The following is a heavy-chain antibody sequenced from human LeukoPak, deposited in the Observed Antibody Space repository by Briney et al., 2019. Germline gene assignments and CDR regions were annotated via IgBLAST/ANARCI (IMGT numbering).Heavy chain of an antibody. CDR1: GFTFSDYA. V-gene: IGHV3-15*04. CDR3: TTPFYSGSGSYYNAFDI. Sequence: GGSLRLSCAVSGFTFSDYAMSWVRQAPGKGLEWVGRIESKTDGGTTNYAAPVKGRFTISRDDSENTLYLQMNSLKTEDTAVYYCTTPFYSGSGSYYNAFDIWGQGTVVTVSS. J-gene: IGHJ3*02. CDR2: IESKTDGGTT. D-gene: IGHD3-10*01.